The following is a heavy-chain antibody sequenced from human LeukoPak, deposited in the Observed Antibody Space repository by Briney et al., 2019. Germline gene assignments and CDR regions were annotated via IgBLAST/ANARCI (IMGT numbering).Heavy chain of an antibody. CDR3: ARVPKYSSTKYYYYYYGMDV. CDR2: IYYSGST. J-gene: IGHJ6*02. Sequence: PSETLSLTCTVSGGSISSGGYYWSWIRQHPGKGLEWIGYIYYSGSTYYNPSLKSRVTISVDTSKNQFSLKLSSVTAADTAVYYCARVPKYSSTKYYYYYYGMDVWGQGTTVTVSS. D-gene: IGHD6-13*01. CDR1: GGSISSGGYY. V-gene: IGHV4-31*03.